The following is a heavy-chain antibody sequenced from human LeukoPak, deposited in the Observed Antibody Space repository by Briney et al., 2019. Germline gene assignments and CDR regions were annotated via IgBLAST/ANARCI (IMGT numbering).Heavy chain of an antibody. CDR2: INPNDGST. CDR3: ARDTPYDTSGYFFDY. D-gene: IGHD3-22*01. V-gene: IGHV1-46*01. J-gene: IGHJ4*02. Sequence: ASVKVSCKASGYTFTSYYIHWVRQAPGQGLEWMGIINPNDGSTSYAQKFQGRVTMTRDTSTSTVYMELSSLRSEDTAVYYCARDTPYDTSGYFFDYWGQGTLVTVSS. CDR1: GYTFTSYY.